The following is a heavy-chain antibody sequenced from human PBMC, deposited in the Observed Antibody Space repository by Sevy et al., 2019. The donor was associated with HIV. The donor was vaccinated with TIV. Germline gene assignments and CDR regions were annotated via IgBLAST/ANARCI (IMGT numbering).Heavy chain of an antibody. CDR2: KESGGQT. J-gene: IGHJ4*02. CDR1: GFSVSSYY. V-gene: IGHV3-53*01. Sequence: GGSLRLSCAASGFSVSSYYMGWVRQAPGKGLEWVSTKESGGQTYYADSVRGRFTIARDDSANNLFLQLNNLRAEDTGVYYCARMTSTWSIDSWGQGTLVTVSS. CDR3: ARMTSTWSIDS.